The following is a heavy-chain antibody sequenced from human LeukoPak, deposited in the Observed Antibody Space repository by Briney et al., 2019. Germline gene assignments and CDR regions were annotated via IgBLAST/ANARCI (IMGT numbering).Heavy chain of an antibody. D-gene: IGHD6-13*01. CDR3: ARDHSSSSEDY. CDR2: IFHTGST. CDR1: GDSISSSSYY. Sequence: SETLSLTCTVSGDSISSSSYYWAWIRQPPGKGLEWIGSIFHTGSTYHNPSLKSRVTISVDTSKHQFSLKLNSVTAADTAVYYCARDHSSSSEDYWGQGTMVTVSS. V-gene: IGHV4-39*07. J-gene: IGHJ4*02.